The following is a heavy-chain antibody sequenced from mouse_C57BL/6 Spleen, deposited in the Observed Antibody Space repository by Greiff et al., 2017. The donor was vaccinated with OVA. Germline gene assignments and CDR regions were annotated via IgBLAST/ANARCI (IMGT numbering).Heavy chain of an antibody. Sequence: VQLQQSGPGLVQPSQSLSITCTVSGFSLTSYGVHWVRQSPGKGLEWLGVIWSGGSTDYNAAFISRLSISKDNSKSQVFFKMNSLQADDTAIYYCAPSGSSPYWYFDVWGTGTTVTVSS. CDR3: APSGSSPYWYFDV. CDR1: GFSLTSYG. J-gene: IGHJ1*03. CDR2: IWSGGST. D-gene: IGHD1-1*01. V-gene: IGHV2-2*01.